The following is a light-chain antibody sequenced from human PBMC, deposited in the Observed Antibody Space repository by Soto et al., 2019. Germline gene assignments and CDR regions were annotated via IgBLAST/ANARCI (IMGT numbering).Light chain of an antibody. J-gene: IGKJ1*01. CDR1: QRVSSN. CDR2: RAS. CDR3: QQYNNWPGT. Sequence: DILMTQSPATLSLSPGGRATLSCRASQRVSSNLAWYQQKPGQAPRLLIHRASTRATGIPARFSGSGSGTEFTLTISSLQSEDFAVYFCQQYNNWPGTFGQGTKVDIK. V-gene: IGKV3-15*01.